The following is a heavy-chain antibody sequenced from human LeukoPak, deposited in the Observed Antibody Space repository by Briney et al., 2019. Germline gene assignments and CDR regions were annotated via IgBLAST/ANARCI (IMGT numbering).Heavy chain of an antibody. V-gene: IGHV5-51*01. J-gene: IGHJ3*02. CDR2: IYPGDSDT. CDR1: GYSFTSYW. Sequence: GESLKISCKGSGYSFTSYWIGWVRQMPGKGLEWMGIIYPGDSDTRYSPSFQGQVTISADKSISTAYLQWSSLKASDTAMYYCARHLAPHYYDSSGYYYDAFDIWGQGTMVTVSS. D-gene: IGHD3-22*01. CDR3: ARHLAPHYYDSSGYYYDAFDI.